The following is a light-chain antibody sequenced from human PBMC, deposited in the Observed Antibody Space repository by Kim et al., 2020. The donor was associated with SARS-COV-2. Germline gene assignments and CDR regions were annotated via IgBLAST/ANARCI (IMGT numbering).Light chain of an antibody. CDR2: GAS. Sequence: ASVGDRVTITCRASQGISNFSAWYQQKPGKVPKLLIDGASTVQSGVPSRFSGSRSGTDFTLVISSLQPEDVATYYCQKYNRAPLTFGGGTKVDIK. CDR1: QGISNF. CDR3: QKYNRAPLT. J-gene: IGKJ4*01. V-gene: IGKV1-27*01.